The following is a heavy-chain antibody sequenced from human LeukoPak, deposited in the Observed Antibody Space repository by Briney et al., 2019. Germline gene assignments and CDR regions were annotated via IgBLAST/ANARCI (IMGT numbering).Heavy chain of an antibody. V-gene: IGHV3-11*01. CDR1: GFTFSDYY. J-gene: IGHJ2*01. Sequence: AGGSLRLSCAVSGFTFSDYYMSWIRQAPGKGLEWLSYISSSGNTIYYADSVKGRFTFSRDNAKNSLYLQMNSLRPEDTAFYYCAKDIALAATWYSDLWGRGTLVTVSS. D-gene: IGHD6-19*01. CDR2: ISSSGNTI. CDR3: AKDIALAATWYSDL.